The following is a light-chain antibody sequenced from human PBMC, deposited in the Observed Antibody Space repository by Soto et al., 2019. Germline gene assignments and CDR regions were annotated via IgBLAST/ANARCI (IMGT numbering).Light chain of an antibody. CDR2: DAS. Sequence: DIQMTQSPSTLSASVGDRVNITCRASQSISSWLAWYQQKPGKAPNLLIYDASTLESEVPSRFSGSGFGTEFTLTISSLQPDDFATYYCQQYNSYSFGGGTKVDIK. CDR1: QSISSW. J-gene: IGKJ4*01. V-gene: IGKV1-5*01. CDR3: QQYNSYS.